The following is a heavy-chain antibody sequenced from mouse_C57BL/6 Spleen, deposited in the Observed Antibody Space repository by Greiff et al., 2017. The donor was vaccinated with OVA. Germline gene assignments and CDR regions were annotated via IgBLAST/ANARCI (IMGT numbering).Heavy chain of an antibody. J-gene: IGHJ3*01. D-gene: IGHD4-1*01. CDR3: ARSNWDVAY. CDR2: IHPNSGST. V-gene: IGHV1-64*01. Sequence: VKLQQPGAELVKPGASVKLSCKASGYTFTSYWMHWVKQRPGQGLEWIGMIHPNSGSTNYNEKFKSKATLTVDKSSSTAYMQLSSLTSEDAAVYYCARSNWDVAYWGQGTLVTVSA. CDR1: GYTFTSYW.